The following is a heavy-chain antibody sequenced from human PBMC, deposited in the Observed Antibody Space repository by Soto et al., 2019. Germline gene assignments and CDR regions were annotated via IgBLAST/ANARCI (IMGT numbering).Heavy chain of an antibody. CDR2: MNPNSGNT. J-gene: IGHJ6*03. V-gene: IGHV1-8*01. Sequence: SAKASCKACGERFSCYDVSWRQQATGQGLEWMGWMNPNSGNTGYAQKFQGRVTMTRNTSISTAYMELSSLRSEDTAVYYCARGHSSSWYKDYYYYYMDVWGKGTTVTVSS. CDR1: GERFSCYD. CDR3: ARGHSSSWYKDYYYYYMDV. D-gene: IGHD6-13*01.